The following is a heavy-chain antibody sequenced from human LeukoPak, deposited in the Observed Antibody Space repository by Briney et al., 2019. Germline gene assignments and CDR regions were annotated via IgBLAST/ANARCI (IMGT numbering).Heavy chain of an antibody. CDR2: ISTDGGGI. CDR3: VKYHNSCYSV. V-gene: IGHV3-64D*06. D-gene: IGHD2-15*01. Sequence: PGGSLRLSCSASGFTFNTYAMHWVRQAPGKGLEYVSAISTDGGGIYYADSVKGRFTISRDNSKNTLSLQMSSLRAEDTAVYYCVKYHNSCYSVRGQGTLVTVSS. J-gene: IGHJ4*02. CDR1: GFTFNTYA.